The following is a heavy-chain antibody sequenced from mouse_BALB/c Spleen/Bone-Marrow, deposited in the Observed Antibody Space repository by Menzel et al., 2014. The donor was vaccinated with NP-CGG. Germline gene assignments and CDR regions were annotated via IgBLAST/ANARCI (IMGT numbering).Heavy chain of an antibody. CDR3: ARGGGHHFDY. CDR1: GYTFXSYI. CDR2: INPYNDGT. J-gene: IGHJ2*01. V-gene: IGHV1-14*01. Sequence: VQLQQSGPELVKPGASVKMSCRASGYTFXSYILHWVKQKPGQGLEWIGYINPYNDGTKYNEKFKGKATLTSDKFSSATYMELSSLTSEDSAVYYCARGGGHHFDYWGQGTTLTVSS.